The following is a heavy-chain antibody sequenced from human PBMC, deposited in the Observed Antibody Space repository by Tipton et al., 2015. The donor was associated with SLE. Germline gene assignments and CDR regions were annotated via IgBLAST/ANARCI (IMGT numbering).Heavy chain of an antibody. Sequence: TLSLTCTVSGVSINSHYWSWIRQPPGKGLEWIGYIYTSGSTNYNPSLKSRVTISVDTSKNQFSLKLSSVTAADTAVYYCAGRGYSSSWYYFDYWGQGTLVTVSS. CDR2: IYTSGST. CDR3: AGRGYSSSWYYFDY. D-gene: IGHD6-13*01. V-gene: IGHV4-4*08. J-gene: IGHJ4*02. CDR1: GVSINSHY.